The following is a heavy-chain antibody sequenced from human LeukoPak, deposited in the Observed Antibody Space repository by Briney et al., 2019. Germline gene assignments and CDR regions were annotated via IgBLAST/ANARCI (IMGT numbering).Heavy chain of an antibody. CDR3: ARDGAAWGYGMDV. J-gene: IGHJ6*02. V-gene: IGHV4-59*01. D-gene: IGHD2-15*01. CDR1: GGSISSYY. Sequence: SETLSLTCTVSGGSISSYYWSWIRQPPGRGLEWIGYIYCSGSTNYNPSLKSRVTISVDTSKDQFSLKLSSVTAADTAVYYCARDGAAWGYGMDVWGQGTTVTVSS. CDR2: IYCSGST.